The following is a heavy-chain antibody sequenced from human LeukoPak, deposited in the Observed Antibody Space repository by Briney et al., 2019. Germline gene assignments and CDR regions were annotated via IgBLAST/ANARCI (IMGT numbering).Heavy chain of an antibody. Sequence: GASVKVSCKASGGTFSSYAISWVRQAPGQGLEWMGGIIPIFGTANYAQKFQGRVTITADESTSTAYMELSSLRSEDTAVYYCSIAAAQLIPEYFQHWGQGTLVTVSS. J-gene: IGHJ1*01. CDR2: IIPIFGTA. CDR3: SIAAAQLIPEYFQH. V-gene: IGHV1-69*13. CDR1: GGTFSSYA. D-gene: IGHD6-13*01.